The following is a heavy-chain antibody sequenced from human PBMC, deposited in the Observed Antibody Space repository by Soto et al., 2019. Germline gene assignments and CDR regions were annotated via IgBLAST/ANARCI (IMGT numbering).Heavy chain of an antibody. V-gene: IGHV4-61*01. CDR1: GGSVSSGSYY. CDR3: AREEVLWFGDFNWFDP. Sequence: PSETLSLTCTVSGGSVSSGSYYWSWIRQPPGKGLECVGYIYYSGSTNYNPSLKSRVTISVDTSKNQFSLKLSSVTAADTAVYYCAREEVLWFGDFNWFDPWGQGTLVTVSS. D-gene: IGHD3-10*01. CDR2: IYYSGST. J-gene: IGHJ5*02.